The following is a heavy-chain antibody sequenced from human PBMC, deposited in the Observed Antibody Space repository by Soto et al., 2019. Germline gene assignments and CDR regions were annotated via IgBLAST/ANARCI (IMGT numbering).Heavy chain of an antibody. Sequence: GGSLRLSCAASGFTFSSYAMSWVRQAPGKGLEWVSAISGSGGSTYYADSVKGRFTISRDNSKNTLYLQMNSLRAEDTAVYYCAKPSPNCDSSGYRPFDYWGQGTLVTVSS. CDR3: AKPSPNCDSSGYRPFDY. CDR1: GFTFSSYA. V-gene: IGHV3-23*01. CDR2: ISGSGGST. J-gene: IGHJ4*02. D-gene: IGHD3-22*01.